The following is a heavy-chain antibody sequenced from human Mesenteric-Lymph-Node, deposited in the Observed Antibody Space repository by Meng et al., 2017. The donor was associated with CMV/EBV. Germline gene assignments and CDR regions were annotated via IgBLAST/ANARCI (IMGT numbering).Heavy chain of an antibody. CDR1: GHTFPNYE. Sequence: SYKAPGHTFPNYEIYWVRQATGQGLEWMGWINTNTGNPTYAQGFTGRFVFSLDTSVSTAYLQISSLKAEDTAVYYCARGFGVATIFYWGQGTLVTVSS. CDR3: ARGFGVATIFY. D-gene: IGHD5-12*01. CDR2: INTNTGNP. J-gene: IGHJ4*02. V-gene: IGHV7-4-1*02.